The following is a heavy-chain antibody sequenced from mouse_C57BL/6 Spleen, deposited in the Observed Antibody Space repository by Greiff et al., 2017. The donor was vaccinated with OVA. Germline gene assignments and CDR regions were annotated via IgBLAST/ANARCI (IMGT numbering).Heavy chain of an antibody. J-gene: IGHJ4*01. CDR2: INPNNGGT. CDR1: GYTFTDYN. V-gene: IGHV1-18*01. CDR3: ARGRTAQAISYAMDY. Sequence: EVQLQQSGPELVKPGASVKIPCKASGYTFTDYNMDWVKQSHGKSLEWIGDINPNNGGTIYNQKFKGKATLTVDKSSSTAYMELRSLTSEDTAVYYCARGRTAQAISYAMDYWGQGTSVTVSS. D-gene: IGHD3-2*02.